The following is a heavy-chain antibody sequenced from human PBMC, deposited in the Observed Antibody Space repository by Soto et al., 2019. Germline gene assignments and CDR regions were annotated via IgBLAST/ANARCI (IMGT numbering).Heavy chain of an antibody. Sequence: ASVKVSCKASGGTFSSYAISWVRQAPGQGLEWMGGIIPIFGTANYAQKFQGRVTITADESTSTAYMELSSLRSEDTAVYYCARPHSSGWYPFDYWGQGTLVTVSS. J-gene: IGHJ4*02. CDR1: GGTFSSYA. V-gene: IGHV1-69*13. CDR2: IIPIFGTA. D-gene: IGHD6-19*01. CDR3: ARPHSSGWYPFDY.